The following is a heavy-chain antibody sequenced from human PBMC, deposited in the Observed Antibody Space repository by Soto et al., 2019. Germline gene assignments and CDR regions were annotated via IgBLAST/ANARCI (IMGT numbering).Heavy chain of an antibody. J-gene: IGHJ6*02. CDR2: IWADGTNK. V-gene: IGHV3-33*01. D-gene: IGHD3-16*01. CDR1: GFTFGDFG. Sequence: QVQLVESGGDVVQPGRSLRLSCEVSGFTFGDFGIHWVRQAPGKGLEWVTVIWADGTNKYYADSVKGRFTVSRDNSKNTLYLQMNSPRVEDTAVYYCARDLVTLAAMDVWGPGTTVLVSS. CDR3: ARDLVTLAAMDV.